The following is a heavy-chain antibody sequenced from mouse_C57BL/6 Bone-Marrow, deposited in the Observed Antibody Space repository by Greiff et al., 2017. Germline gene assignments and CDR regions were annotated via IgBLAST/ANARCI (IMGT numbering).Heavy chain of an antibody. CDR2: IDPFDSYT. J-gene: IGHJ1*03. CDR1: GYTFTSYW. CDR3: ARSELYWYFDV. Sequence: QVQLQQPGAELVMPGASVKLSCKASGYTFTSYWMHWVKQRPGQGLEWIGEIDPFDSYTNYNQKFKGKSTLTVDKSSSTAYMQLSSLTSEDSAVYYCARSELYWYFDVWGTGTTVTVSS. V-gene: IGHV1-69*01.